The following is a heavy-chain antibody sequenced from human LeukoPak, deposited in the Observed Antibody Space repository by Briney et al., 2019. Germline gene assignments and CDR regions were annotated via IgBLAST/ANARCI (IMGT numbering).Heavy chain of an antibody. CDR2: VFHSGST. V-gene: IGHV4-59*08. Sequence: SETLSLTCTVSGGSFNDYYWTWIRQPPGKGLEWIGYVFHSGSTNYNPSLKSRLTISIDTSTNRFSLRLSSVTAADTAVYYCARRGSGSYSIFDYWGQGTLVTVSS. J-gene: IGHJ4*02. D-gene: IGHD3-10*01. CDR1: GGSFNDYY. CDR3: ARRGSGSYSIFDY.